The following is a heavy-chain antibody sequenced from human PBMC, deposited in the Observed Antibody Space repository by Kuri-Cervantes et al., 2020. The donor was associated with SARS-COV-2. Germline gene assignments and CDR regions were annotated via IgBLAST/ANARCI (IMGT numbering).Heavy chain of an antibody. D-gene: IGHD2-8*02. J-gene: IGHJ4*02. Sequence: GGSLRLSCAASGFTFDDYAMHWVRQAPGKGLEWVSLISWDGGSTYYADSVKGRFTISRDNSKNSLYQQMNSLRAEDTALYYCAKDRDLVLDYWGQGTLVTVSS. CDR3: AKDRDLVLDY. CDR1: GFTFDDYA. V-gene: IGHV3-43D*03. CDR2: ISWDGGST.